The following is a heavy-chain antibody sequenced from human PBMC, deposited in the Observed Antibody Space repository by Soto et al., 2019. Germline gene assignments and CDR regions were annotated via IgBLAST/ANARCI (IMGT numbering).Heavy chain of an antibody. CDR1: GGSFSGYY. D-gene: IGHD2-21*01. CDR2: INHSGST. V-gene: IGHV4-34*01. Sequence: QVQLQQWGAGLLKPSETLSLTCAVYGGSFSGYYWSWIRQPPGKGLEWIGEINHSGSTNYNPSLKSRVTISVDTSKNQFSLKLSSVTVADTAVYYCARVQGVGVDYWGQGTLVTVSS. J-gene: IGHJ4*02. CDR3: ARVQGVGVDY.